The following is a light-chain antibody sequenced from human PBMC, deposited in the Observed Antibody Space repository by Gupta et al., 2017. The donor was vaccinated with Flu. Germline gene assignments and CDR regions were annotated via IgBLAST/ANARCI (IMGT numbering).Light chain of an antibody. CDR1: QSVLYDSSEKDY. Sequence: SLGARATINCKSSQSVLYDSSEKDYLSWYQQKPGQPPKLLISWATTRESGVPDRFSASGSGTDFTLTIASLQAEDVAVYYCQQDYDVPFTFGGGTKVEIK. CDR2: WAT. J-gene: IGKJ4*01. V-gene: IGKV4-1*01. CDR3: QQDYDVPFT.